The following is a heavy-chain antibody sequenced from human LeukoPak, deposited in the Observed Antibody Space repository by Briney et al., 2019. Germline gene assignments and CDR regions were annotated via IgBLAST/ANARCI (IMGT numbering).Heavy chain of an antibody. J-gene: IGHJ4*02. CDR2: INPNSGGT. CDR3: ARGLRGSPAFDY. D-gene: IGHD2-2*01. V-gene: IGHV1-2*03. CDR1: GYTFTSYY. Sequence: LGASVKVSCKASGYTFTSYYMHWVRQAPGQGLEWMGWINPNSGGTNYAQKFQGRVTMTRDTSISTAYMELSRLRSDDTAVYCCARGLRGSPAFDYWGQGTLVTVSS.